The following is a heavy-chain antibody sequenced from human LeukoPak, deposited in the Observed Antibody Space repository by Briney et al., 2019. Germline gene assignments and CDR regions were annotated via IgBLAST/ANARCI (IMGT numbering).Heavy chain of an antibody. CDR3: AKDHPNDYGDYSPENWFDP. CDR1: GFTVSSNY. Sequence: GGSLRLSCAASGFTVSSNYMSWVRQAPGKGLEWVSVIYSGGSTYYADSVKGRFTISRDNSKNTLYLQMNSLRAEDTAVYYCAKDHPNDYGDYSPENWFDPWGQGTLVTVSS. V-gene: IGHV3-53*01. CDR2: IYSGGST. J-gene: IGHJ5*02. D-gene: IGHD4-17*01.